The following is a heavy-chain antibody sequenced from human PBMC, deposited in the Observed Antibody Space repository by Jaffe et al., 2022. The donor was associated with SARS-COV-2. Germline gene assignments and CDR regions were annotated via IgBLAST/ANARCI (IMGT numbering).Heavy chain of an antibody. J-gene: IGHJ2*01. D-gene: IGHD3-9*01. CDR3: AKNRRYYDILTGYQQYWYFDL. V-gene: IGHV3-23*01. Sequence: EVQLLESGGGLVQPGGSLRLSCAASGFTFSSYAMSWVRQAPGKGLEWVSAISGSGGSTYYADSVKGRFTISRDNSKNTLYLQMNSLRAEDTAVYYCAKNRRYYDILTGYQQYWYFDLWGRGTLVTVSS. CDR2: ISGSGGST. CDR1: GFTFSSYA.